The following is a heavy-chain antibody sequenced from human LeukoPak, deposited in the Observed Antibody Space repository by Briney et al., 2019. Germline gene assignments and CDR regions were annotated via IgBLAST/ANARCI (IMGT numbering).Heavy chain of an antibody. J-gene: IGHJ4*02. CDR2: IYYSGST. CDR1: GGSISSYY. D-gene: IGHD3-3*01. Sequence: SETLSLTCTVSGGSISSYYWSWIQQPPGKGLEWIGYIYYSGSTNYNPSLKSRVTISVDTSKNQFSLKLSSVTAADTAVYYCATSDFWSGYSFDYWGQGTLVTVSS. CDR3: ATSDFWSGYSFDY. V-gene: IGHV4-59*01.